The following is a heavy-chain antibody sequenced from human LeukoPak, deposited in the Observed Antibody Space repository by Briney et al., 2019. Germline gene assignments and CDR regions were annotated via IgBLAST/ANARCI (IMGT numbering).Heavy chain of an antibody. CDR1: GYSFTSYW. CDR3: ARLARITMTRGDNWFDP. J-gene: IGHJ5*02. Sequence: GESLKISCKGSGYSFTSYWIGWVRQMPGKGLEWMGIIYPGDSDTRYSPSFQGQVTISADKSISTAYLQWSSLKASDTAMYYCARLARITMTRGDNWFDPWGQGTLVTVSS. V-gene: IGHV5-51*01. D-gene: IGHD3-22*01. CDR2: IYPGDSDT.